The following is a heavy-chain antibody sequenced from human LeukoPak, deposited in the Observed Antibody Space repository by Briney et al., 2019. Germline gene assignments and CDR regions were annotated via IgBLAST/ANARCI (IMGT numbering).Heavy chain of an antibody. V-gene: IGHV1-46*01. J-gene: IGHJ5*02. D-gene: IGHD3-22*01. CDR1: GYTFPSYF. CDR3: ARLTYYYDSSGQNWFDP. Sequence: GASVKVSCKASGYTFPSYFMHWVRQAPGQGLEWMGIINPTGGSTTYAQKFQGRVTITRDTSASTAYMELSSLRSEDTAVYYCARLTYYYDSSGQNWFDPWGQGTLVTVSS. CDR2: INPTGGST.